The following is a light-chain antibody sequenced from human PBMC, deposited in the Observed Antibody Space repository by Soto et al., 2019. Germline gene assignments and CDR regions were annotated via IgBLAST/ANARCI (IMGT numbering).Light chain of an antibody. J-gene: IGKJ1*01. CDR1: QSVSRID. V-gene: IGKV3-20*01. CDR2: GTS. CDR3: QQYNNWPRT. Sequence: EIVLTQSPGTLSLSPGERATLSCRASQSVSRIDLAWYQQRPGQAPSLLIYGTSTRATGIPDRFSGSGSGTDFTLTISSLEPEDSAVYYCQQYNNWPRTFGQGTKVDIK.